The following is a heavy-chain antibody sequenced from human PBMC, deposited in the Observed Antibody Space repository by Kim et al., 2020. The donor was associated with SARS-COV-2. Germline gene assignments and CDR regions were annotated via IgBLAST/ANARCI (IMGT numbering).Heavy chain of an antibody. CDR2: N. CDR3: ARTYGAKSVDY. V-gene: IGHV6-1*01. Sequence: NDYAVSVKSRISINPDTSKNQFSLQLNSVTPEDTAVYFCARTYGAKSVDYWGQGTLVTVSS. J-gene: IGHJ4*02. D-gene: IGHD4-17*01.